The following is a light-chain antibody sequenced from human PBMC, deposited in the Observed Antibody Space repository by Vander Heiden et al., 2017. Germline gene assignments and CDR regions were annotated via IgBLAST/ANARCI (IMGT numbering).Light chain of an antibody. CDR1: QSVLSTSNNNHY. CDR3: QQYYSAPLT. J-gene: IGKJ1*01. V-gene: IGKV4-1*01. Sequence: DIVLTQSPDSLAVPLGERATINCKSSQSVLSTSNNNHYLAWFQQRPGQPPKVLIYGASRRQSGVPDRFSGSGSGTDFTLTISSLEAEDVAVYYCQQYYSAPLTFGQGTKVGIK. CDR2: GAS.